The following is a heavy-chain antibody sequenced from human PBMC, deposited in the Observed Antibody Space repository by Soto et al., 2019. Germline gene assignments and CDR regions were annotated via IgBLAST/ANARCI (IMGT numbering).Heavy chain of an antibody. CDR1: GYTFTDYY. CDR3: ASPPFPGCINAVCYPFDY. V-gene: IGHV1-46*01. D-gene: IGHD2-8*01. CDR2: INPSGGST. Sequence: QVQLVQSWAEVKKPGASVKVSCKASGYTFTDYYIHWVRQAPGQGLEWMGMINPSGGSTDYAQKFRGRVTMTRDTSTGTVYMELSSLRSEDTAVYYCASPPFPGCINAVCYPFDYWGQGTLVTVSS. J-gene: IGHJ4*02.